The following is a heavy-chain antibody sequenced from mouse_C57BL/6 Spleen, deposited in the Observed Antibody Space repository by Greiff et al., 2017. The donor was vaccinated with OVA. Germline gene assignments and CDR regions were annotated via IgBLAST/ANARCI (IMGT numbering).Heavy chain of an antibody. CDR2: INPNNGGT. CDR3: ARRHYGYDEYFDV. CDR1: GYTFTDYY. Sequence: EVQLQQSGPELVKPGASVKISCKASGYTFTDYYMNWVKQSHGKSLEWIGDINPNNGGTSYNQKFKGKATLTVDKSSSTAYMELRSLTSEDSAVYYCARRHYGYDEYFDVWGTGTTVTVSS. V-gene: IGHV1-26*01. J-gene: IGHJ1*03. D-gene: IGHD2-2*01.